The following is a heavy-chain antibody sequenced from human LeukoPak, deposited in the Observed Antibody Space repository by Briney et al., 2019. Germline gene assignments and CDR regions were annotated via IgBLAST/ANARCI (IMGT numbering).Heavy chain of an antibody. CDR1: GGSISSYY. Sequence: KTSETLSLTCTVSGGSISSYYWSWIRQPPGKGLEWIGYIYYSGSTNYNPSLKSRVTISVDTSKNQFSLKLSSVTAADTAVYYWGGGERSHFGLWGQGTLVTGSS. CDR3: GGGERSHFGL. CDR2: IYYSGST. V-gene: IGHV4-59*01. D-gene: IGHD3-3*01. J-gene: IGHJ4*02.